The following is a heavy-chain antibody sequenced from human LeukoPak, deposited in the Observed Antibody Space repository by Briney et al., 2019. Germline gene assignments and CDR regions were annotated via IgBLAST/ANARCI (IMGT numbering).Heavy chain of an antibody. D-gene: IGHD2-2*01. V-gene: IGHV1-2*02. CDR2: INPNSGGT. CDR1: VYTFTGYY. J-gene: IGHJ4*02. Sequence: GASVKVSCKASVYTFTGYYMHWVRQAPGQGLEWMGWINPNSGGTNYAQKFQGRVTMTRDTSISTAYMELSRLRSDDTAVYYCARGGTRGSSEAWDYWGQGTLVTVSS. CDR3: ARGGTRGSSEAWDY.